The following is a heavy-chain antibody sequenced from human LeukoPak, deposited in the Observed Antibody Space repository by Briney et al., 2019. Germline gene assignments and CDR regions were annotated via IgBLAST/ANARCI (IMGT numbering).Heavy chain of an antibody. D-gene: IGHD2-8*02. CDR3: ARRTGSSALRT. Sequence: PSETLSLTFSVSGGSMNTHYWNWIRQPPGKGLEWIGNIFYTGTTKYNPSLKGRVTISVDRSKNQFSLKLTSVTAADTAVYYCARRTGSSALRTWGQGMLVTVSP. CDR2: IFYTGTT. CDR1: GGSMNTHY. V-gene: IGHV4-59*11. J-gene: IGHJ4*02.